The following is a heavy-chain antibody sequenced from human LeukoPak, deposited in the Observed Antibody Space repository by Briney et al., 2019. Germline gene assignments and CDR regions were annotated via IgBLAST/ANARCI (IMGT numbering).Heavy chain of an antibody. CDR2: IYYSGST. D-gene: IGHD5-12*01. J-gene: IGHJ4*02. V-gene: IGHV4-34*01. Sequence: SETLSLTCAVYGGSSRGYYWGWIRQPPGKGLEWIGSIYYSGSTYYNPSLKSRVTISVDTSKNQFSLKLSSETAADTAVYSCARGVYSGYDLDYWGQGTLVTVSS. CDR3: ARGVYSGYDLDY. CDR1: GGSSRGYY.